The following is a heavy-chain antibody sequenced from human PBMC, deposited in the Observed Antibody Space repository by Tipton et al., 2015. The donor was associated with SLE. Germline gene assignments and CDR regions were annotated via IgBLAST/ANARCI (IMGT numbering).Heavy chain of an antibody. J-gene: IGHJ4*02. CDR1: GYTFTGYY. CDR3: ARDRGYYDSSGHDY. Sequence: QSGPEVKKPGASVKVSCKTSGYTFTGYYMHWVRQAPGQGLEWMGWINPNSGDTKYAQKFQGRVTMTRDTSISTVYMELSRLRSDDTAVYYCARDRGYYDSSGHDYWGQGTLVTVSS. D-gene: IGHD3-22*01. V-gene: IGHV1-2*02. CDR2: INPNSGDT.